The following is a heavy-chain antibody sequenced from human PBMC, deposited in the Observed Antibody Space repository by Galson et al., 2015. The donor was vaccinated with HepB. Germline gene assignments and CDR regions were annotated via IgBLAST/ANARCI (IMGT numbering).Heavy chain of an antibody. CDR2: VSGYDGST. CDR1: GYSFTNYG. CDR3: ARDSRLELRLNNYYSYGMDV. V-gene: IGHV1-18*01. D-gene: IGHD1-7*01. Sequence: SVKVSCKASGYSFTNYGLSWVRQAPGQEPQWMGWVSGYDGSTNYAPKFQVRVSMTTDKSTDTAYLALRGLRHDDTAVYYCARDSRLELRLNNYYSYGMDVWGQGTAVTVSS. J-gene: IGHJ6*02.